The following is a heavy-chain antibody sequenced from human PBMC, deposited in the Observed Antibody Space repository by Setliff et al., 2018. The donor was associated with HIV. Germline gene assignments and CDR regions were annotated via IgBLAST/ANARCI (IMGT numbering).Heavy chain of an antibody. CDR3: ARHSPSDY. CDR2: TYNSAST. V-gene: IGHV4-59*08. J-gene: IGHJ4*02. Sequence: SETLSLTCAVYGGSFSGYYWTWIRQPPGKGLEWIGYTYNSASTSYNPSLKSRVTISVDTSKNQFSLKLSSVTAADTAVYYCARHSPSDYWGQGTLVTVSS. CDR1: GGSFSGYY.